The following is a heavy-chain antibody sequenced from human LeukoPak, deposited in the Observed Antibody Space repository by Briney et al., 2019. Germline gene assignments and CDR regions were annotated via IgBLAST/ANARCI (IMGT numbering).Heavy chain of an antibody. CDR3: AKAKKMDV. Sequence: PGGSLRLSCAASGFAFSTFWMHWVRQAPGKGLVWVSRIDDDGSSTTYADSVKGRFTISRDNAKNTLYLQMNSLRAEDTAVYYCAKAKKMDVWGKGTTVTVSS. J-gene: IGHJ6*04. V-gene: IGHV3-74*01. CDR1: GFAFSTFW. CDR2: IDDDGSST.